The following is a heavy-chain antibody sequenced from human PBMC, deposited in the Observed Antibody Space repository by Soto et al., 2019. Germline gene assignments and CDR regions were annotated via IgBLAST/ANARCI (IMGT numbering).Heavy chain of an antibody. J-gene: IGHJ4*02. D-gene: IGHD6-6*01. Sequence: ESGGGVVQPGRSLRLSCAASGFTFSSYAMHWVRQAPGKGLEWVAVISYDGSNKYYADSVKGRFTISRDNSKNTLYLQMNSLRAEDTAVYYCARDLEYSSSFGYWGQGTLVTVSS. V-gene: IGHV3-30-3*01. CDR1: GFTFSSYA. CDR2: ISYDGSNK. CDR3: ARDLEYSSSFGY.